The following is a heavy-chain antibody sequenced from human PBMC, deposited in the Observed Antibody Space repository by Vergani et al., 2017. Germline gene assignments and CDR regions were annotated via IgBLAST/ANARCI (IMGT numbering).Heavy chain of an antibody. CDR3: AKERGNGVDY. CDR1: GFTFSSYG. D-gene: IGHD4-23*01. J-gene: IGHJ4*02. V-gene: IGHV3-30*18. CDR2: ISYDGSNK. Sequence: QVQLVESGGGVVQPGRSLRLSCAASGFTFSSYGMHWVRQAPGKGLEWVAVISYDGSNKYYADSVKGRFTISRDNSKNTLYLQMNSLRAEDTAVYYCAKERGNGVDYWGQGTLVTVSS.